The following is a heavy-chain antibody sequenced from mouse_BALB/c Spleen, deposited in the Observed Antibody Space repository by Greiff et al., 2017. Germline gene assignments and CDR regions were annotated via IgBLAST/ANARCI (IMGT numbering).Heavy chain of an antibody. CDR1: GYAFSSSW. D-gene: IGHD1-1*01. CDR3: ARDYGTGY. Sequence: VQLQQSGAELVRSGASVKISCKASGYAFSSSWMNWVKQRPGQGLEWIGRIYPGDGDTNYNGKFKGKATLTADKSSSTAYMQLSSLTSVDSAVYFCARDYGTGYWGQGTLVTVSA. J-gene: IGHJ3*01. V-gene: IGHV1-80*01. CDR2: IYPGDGDT.